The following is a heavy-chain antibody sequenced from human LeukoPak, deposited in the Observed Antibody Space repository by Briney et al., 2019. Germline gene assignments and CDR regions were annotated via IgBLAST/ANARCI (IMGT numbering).Heavy chain of an antibody. J-gene: IGHJ4*02. CDR2: ITGSDGSS. Sequence: GGSLRLSCVASRFTFTNYAMSWVRQAPGKGLDWVSAITGSDGSSYYADSVKGRFTISRDNSKNTLYLQVNSLRAEDTAVYYCAKWVDYDILTGYYVPDYWGQGTLVTVSS. CDR3: AKWVDYDILTGYYVPDY. V-gene: IGHV3-23*01. CDR1: RFTFTNYA. D-gene: IGHD3-9*01.